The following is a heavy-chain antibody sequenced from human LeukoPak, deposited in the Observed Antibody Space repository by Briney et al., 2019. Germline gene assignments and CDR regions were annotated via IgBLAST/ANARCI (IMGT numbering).Heavy chain of an antibody. J-gene: IGHJ4*02. CDR2: ISSSGSTI. CDR1: GFTFSSYE. Sequence: GGSLRLSCAASGFTFSSYEMNWVRQAPGKGLEWVSYISSSGSTIYYADSVKGRFTISRDNAKNSLYLQRNSLRAEDTAVYYCARGDPTVTTIDYWGQGTLVTVSS. V-gene: IGHV3-48*03. CDR3: ARGDPTVTTIDY. D-gene: IGHD4-17*01.